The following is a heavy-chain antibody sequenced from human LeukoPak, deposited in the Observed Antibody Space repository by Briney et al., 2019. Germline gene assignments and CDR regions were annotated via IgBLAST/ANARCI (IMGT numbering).Heavy chain of an antibody. CDR3: AKRYCSGGSCYLSRSGFDY. V-gene: IGHV3-30*02. D-gene: IGHD2-15*01. Sequence: PGGSLRLSCAASGFTFSTYGMHWVRQAPGKGLEWVAFIRYDGSNKYYADSVKGRFTISRDNSKNTLYLQMNSLRAEDTAVYYCAKRYCSGGSCYLSRSGFDYWGQGTLVTVSS. CDR1: GFTFSTYG. CDR2: IRYDGSNK. J-gene: IGHJ4*02.